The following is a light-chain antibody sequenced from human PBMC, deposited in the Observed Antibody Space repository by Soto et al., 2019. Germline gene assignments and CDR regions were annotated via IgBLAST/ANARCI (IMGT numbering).Light chain of an antibody. J-gene: IGLJ2*01. Sequence: QSALTQPASVSGSPGQSINISCTGTSSDVGAYNYVYWYQQHPGKAPKLMIFEVSDRPSGVSNRFSGSKSGNTASLTISGLQAEDEADDYCSSYTSSNTLVFGGGTKVTVL. CDR3: SSYTSSNTLV. CDR1: SSDVGAYNY. CDR2: EVS. V-gene: IGLV2-14*01.